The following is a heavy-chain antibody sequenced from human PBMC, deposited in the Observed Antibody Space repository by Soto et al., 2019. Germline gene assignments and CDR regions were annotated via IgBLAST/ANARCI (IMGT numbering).Heavy chain of an antibody. CDR2: ISGSGGST. J-gene: IGHJ5*02. CDR1: GFTFSSYA. Sequence: EVQLLESGGGLVQPGGSLRLSCAASGFTFSSYAMSWVRQAPGKGLEWVSAISGSGGSTYYADSVKGRFTISRDNSKNTLYLQMNSRGAEDTAVYYCAKLPGASRTIPGDWFAPWGQGTLVTVPS. V-gene: IGHV3-23*01. CDR3: AKLPGASRTIPGDWFAP. D-gene: IGHD3-3*01.